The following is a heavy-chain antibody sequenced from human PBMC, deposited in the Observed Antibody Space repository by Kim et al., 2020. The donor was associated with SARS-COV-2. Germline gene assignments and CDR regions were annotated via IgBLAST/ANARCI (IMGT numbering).Heavy chain of an antibody. Sequence: GGSLRLSCAASLFTFSSYGMHWVRQAPGKGLEWVAVISYDGSNKYYADSVKGRFTISRDNSKNTLYLQMNSLRAEDTAVYYCAKDLAGSYSAYDFWSGYYPTLGYYYYYGMDVWGQGTTVTVSS. CDR1: LFTFSSYG. V-gene: IGHV3-30*18. CDR3: AKDLAGSYSAYDFWSGYYPTLGYYYYYGMDV. J-gene: IGHJ6*02. CDR2: ISYDGSNK. D-gene: IGHD3-3*01.